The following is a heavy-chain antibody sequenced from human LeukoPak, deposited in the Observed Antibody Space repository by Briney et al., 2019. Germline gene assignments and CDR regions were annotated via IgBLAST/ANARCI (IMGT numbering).Heavy chain of an antibody. D-gene: IGHD3-10*01. CDR2: IYYSGST. CDR1: GGSISSSSYY. CDR3: ANRSLIRGAV. J-gene: IGHJ6*04. Sequence: PSETLSLTCTDSGGSISSSSYYWGWIRQPPGKGLEWIGSIYYSGSTYYNPSLKSRVTISVDTSKNHFSLKLSSVNDADTDVYYCANRSLIRGAVGGKGTTVTVSS. V-gene: IGHV4-39*07.